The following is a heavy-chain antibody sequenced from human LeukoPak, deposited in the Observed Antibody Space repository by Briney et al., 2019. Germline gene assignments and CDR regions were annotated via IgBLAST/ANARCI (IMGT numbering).Heavy chain of an antibody. J-gene: IGHJ6*03. CDR1: GFSFSRYW. CDR3: ARERSTVFTMDV. CDR2: IYLDGSST. D-gene: IGHD4-17*01. V-gene: IGHV3-74*01. Sequence: GGSLRLSCAASGFSFSRYWMHWVRQAPGKGLEWVARIYLDGSSTSHADSVKGRFTISRDNAKNTLYLQMNSLRAEDTAVYYCARERSTVFTMDVWGKGTTVTVSS.